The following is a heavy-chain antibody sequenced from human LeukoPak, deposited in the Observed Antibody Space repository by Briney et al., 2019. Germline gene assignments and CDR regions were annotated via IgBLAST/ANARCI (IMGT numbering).Heavy chain of an antibody. Sequence: SSETLSLTCAVYGGSISSYYWSWIRQPPGKGLEWIGYIYYSGSTNYNPSLKSRVTISVDTSKNQFSLKLSSVTAADTAVYYCARDVPMYSGSHLYYYMDVWGKGTTVTVSS. CDR2: IYYSGST. CDR1: GGSISSYY. J-gene: IGHJ6*03. CDR3: ARDVPMYSGSHLYYYMDV. V-gene: IGHV4-59*01. D-gene: IGHD1-26*01.